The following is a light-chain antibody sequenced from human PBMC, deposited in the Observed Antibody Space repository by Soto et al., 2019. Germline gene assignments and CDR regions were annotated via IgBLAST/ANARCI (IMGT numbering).Light chain of an antibody. J-gene: IGKJ1*01. Sequence: DRVPIRCRASQSISSYLNWYQQKPGKAPKLLIYAASSLQSGVPSRFSGSGSGTDFTLTISSLQPEDFATYYCQQSYSTPRTFGQGTKVDI. V-gene: IGKV1-39*01. CDR2: AAS. CDR3: QQSYSTPRT. CDR1: QSISSY.